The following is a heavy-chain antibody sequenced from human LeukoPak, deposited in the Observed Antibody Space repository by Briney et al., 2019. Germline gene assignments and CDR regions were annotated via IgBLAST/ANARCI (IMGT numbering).Heavy chain of an antibody. CDR2: ISSDGSST. J-gene: IGHJ4*02. D-gene: IGHD1-26*01. CDR3: ARGRPGNYFDY. CDR1: GFTLSSNW. V-gene: IGHV3-74*01. Sequence: PGGSLRLSCAASGFTLSSNWMYWVRQAPGKGLVWVSYISSDGSSTNYADSVKGRFTISRDNAKNTLYVQTNSLRADDTAVYYCARGRPGNYFDYWGQGTLVTVSS.